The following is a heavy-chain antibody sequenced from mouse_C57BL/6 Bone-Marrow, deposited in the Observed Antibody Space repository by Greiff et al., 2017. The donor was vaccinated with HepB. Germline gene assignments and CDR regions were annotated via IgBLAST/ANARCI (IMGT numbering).Heavy chain of an antibody. V-gene: IGHV5-15*01. D-gene: IGHD1-1*01. J-gene: IGHJ1*03. CDR3: ARRYYGTSYWYFDV. Sequence: EVNVVESGGGLVQPGGSLKLSCAASGFTFSDYGMAWVRQAPRKGPEWVAFISNLAYSIYYADTVTGRFTISRENAKNTLYLEMSSLRSEDTAMYYCARRYYGTSYWYFDVWGTGTTVTVSS. CDR1: GFTFSDYG. CDR2: ISNLAYSI.